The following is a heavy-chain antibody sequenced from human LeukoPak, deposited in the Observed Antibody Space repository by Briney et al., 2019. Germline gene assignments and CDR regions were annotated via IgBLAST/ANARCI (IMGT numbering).Heavy chain of an antibody. Sequence: PGGSLRLSCVASGFTFSSYAMSWVRQAPGKGLEWVSAINAGGGSTYYGDSVKGRFIISRDNSKNTLYLQISSLRAEDTAVYYCAKLVAAGTKAFDTWGQGTMVTVSS. D-gene: IGHD6-13*01. CDR3: AKLVAAGTKAFDT. V-gene: IGHV3-23*01. CDR2: INAGGGST. CDR1: GFTFSSYA. J-gene: IGHJ3*02.